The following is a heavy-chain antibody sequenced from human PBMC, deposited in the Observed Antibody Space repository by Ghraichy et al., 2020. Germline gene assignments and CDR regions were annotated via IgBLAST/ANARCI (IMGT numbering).Heavy chain of an antibody. CDR2: IRYDGSNK. CDR1: GFTFSSYG. Sequence: GGSLRLSCAASGFTFSSYGMHWVRQAPGKGLEWVAFIRYDGSNKYYADSVKGRFTISRDNSKNTLYLQMNSLRAEDTAVYYCAKDWVALIAARRDYYYYMDVWGKGTTVTVSS. V-gene: IGHV3-30*02. J-gene: IGHJ6*03. D-gene: IGHD6-6*01. CDR3: AKDWVALIAARRDYYYYMDV.